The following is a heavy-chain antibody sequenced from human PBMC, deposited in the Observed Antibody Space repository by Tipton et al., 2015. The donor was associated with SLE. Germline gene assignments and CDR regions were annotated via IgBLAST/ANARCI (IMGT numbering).Heavy chain of an antibody. CDR2: INHSGLT. Sequence: QLVQSGAEVKPSETLSLTCAVYGGSFSGYYWSWIRQPPGKGLEWIGGINHSGLTNYNPSLKSRVAISVDTSKNQFSLKLNSVTAADTAVYYCARGGQRIFFDYWGQGMLAT. CDR1: GGSFSGYY. CDR3: ARGGQRIFFDY. J-gene: IGHJ4*02. V-gene: IGHV4-34*01. D-gene: IGHD6-25*01.